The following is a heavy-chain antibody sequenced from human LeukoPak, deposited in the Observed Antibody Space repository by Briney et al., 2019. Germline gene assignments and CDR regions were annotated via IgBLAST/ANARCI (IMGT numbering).Heavy chain of an antibody. V-gene: IGHV3-48*01. CDR2: ISSSSSTI. CDR3: AKSGLNRFDY. D-gene: IGHD2-15*01. Sequence: RSGGSLRLSCAASGFTFSSYSMNWVRQAPGKGLEWVSYISSSSSTIYYADSVKGRFTISRDNAKNSLYLQMNSLRAEDTAVYYCAKSGLNRFDYWGQGTLVTVSS. CDR1: GFTFSSYS. J-gene: IGHJ4*02.